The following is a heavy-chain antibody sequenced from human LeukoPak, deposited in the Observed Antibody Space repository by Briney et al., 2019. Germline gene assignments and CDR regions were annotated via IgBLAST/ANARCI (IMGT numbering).Heavy chain of an antibody. D-gene: IGHD3-9*01. CDR1: GGSFSGYY. CDR3: ARHDILTGYYSY. V-gene: IGHV4-34*01. Sequence: SETLSLTCAVYGGSFSGYYCSWIRQPPGNGLEWIGEINHSGSTNYNPSLKSRVTISVDTSKNQFSLKLGSVTAADTAVYYCARHDILTGYYSYWGQGALVTVSS. CDR2: INHSGST. J-gene: IGHJ4*02.